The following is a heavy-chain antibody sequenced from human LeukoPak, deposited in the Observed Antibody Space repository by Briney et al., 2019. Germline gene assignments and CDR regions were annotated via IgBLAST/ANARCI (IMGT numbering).Heavy chain of an antibody. D-gene: IGHD3-3*01. J-gene: IGHJ4*02. Sequence: GGSLRLSCAASGFIFSSYWMHWVRQAPGKGLVWVSRINSDGSSTSYADSVKGRFTISRDNSKNTLYLQLNSLRDEDTAVYYCARETGVDNFWSGRQNLYYSDYWGQGTLVIVSS. CDR2: INSDGSST. V-gene: IGHV3-74*01. CDR3: ARETGVDNFWSGRQNLYYSDY. CDR1: GFIFSSYW.